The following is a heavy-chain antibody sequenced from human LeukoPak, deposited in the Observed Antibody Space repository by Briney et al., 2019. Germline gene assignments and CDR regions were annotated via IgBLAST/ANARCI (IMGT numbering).Heavy chain of an antibody. J-gene: IGHJ4*02. Sequence: GGSLRLSCAASGFTFSSYEMNWVRQAPGKGLEWVSYISSSGSTIYYADSVKGRFTISRDNAKNSLYLRMNSLRAEDTAVYYCARTYYDSSGHRNFDYWGQGTLVTVSS. V-gene: IGHV3-48*03. CDR2: ISSSGSTI. CDR1: GFTFSSYE. CDR3: ARTYYDSSGHRNFDY. D-gene: IGHD3-22*01.